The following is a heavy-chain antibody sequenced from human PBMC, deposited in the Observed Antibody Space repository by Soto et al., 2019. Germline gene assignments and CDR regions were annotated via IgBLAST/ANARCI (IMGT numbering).Heavy chain of an antibody. D-gene: IGHD2-15*01. J-gene: IGHJ6*02. CDR2: IGPHSENT. Sequence: ASVKVSCKASGYTFTNYGVGWVRQAPGQGLEWVGWIGPHSENTNYAQKLQGRVTMTTDTSTSTAYMELRSLRSDDTAVYYCATCSGYYHYYYGMDVLGQGTTVTVSS. CDR3: ATCSGYYHYYYGMDV. CDR1: GYTFTNYG. V-gene: IGHV1-18*04.